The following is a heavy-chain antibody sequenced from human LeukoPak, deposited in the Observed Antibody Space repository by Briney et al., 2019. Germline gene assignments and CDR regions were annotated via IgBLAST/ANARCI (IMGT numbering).Heavy chain of an antibody. D-gene: IGHD5-18*01. Sequence: KPSETLSLTCTVPGGSISSYYWSWIRQAPGKGLEWIGYLYNSGSTNYNPSLKSRVTISADTSKNQISLKLSSVTAADTAVYYCARAGGGYSYDYWGRGTLVTVSS. CDR2: LYNSGST. J-gene: IGHJ4*02. V-gene: IGHV4-59*01. CDR3: ARAGGGYSYDY. CDR1: GGSISSYY.